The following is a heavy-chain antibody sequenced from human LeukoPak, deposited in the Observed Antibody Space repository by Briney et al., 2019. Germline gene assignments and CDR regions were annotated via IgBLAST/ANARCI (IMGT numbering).Heavy chain of an antibody. D-gene: IGHD3-10*01. Sequence: ASVKVSCKASGYTFKDYFIHWLRQAPGEGLEWMGWMNPHSGVTGPTRLLQGRVTLTRDTSTSTAYMELSGLTLGDTAFCARDLGITSRRGFDSWGQGTLVTVSS. V-gene: IGHV1-2*02. CDR2: MNPHSGVT. J-gene: IGHJ4*02. CDR1: GYTFKDYF. CDR3: DLGITSRRGFDS.